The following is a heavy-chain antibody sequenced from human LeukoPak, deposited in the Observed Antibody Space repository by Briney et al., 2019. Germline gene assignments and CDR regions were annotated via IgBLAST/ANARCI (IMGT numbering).Heavy chain of an antibody. Sequence: GGSLRLSCAASGFTFSSYAMHWVRQAPGEELEWVAVISDDGNNKYYADSVKGRFTISRDNSKNTLYLRMNSLRGEDTAVYYCASVDDLDAFAMWGQGTMVTVSS. CDR3: ASVDDLDAFAM. CDR1: GFTFSSYA. CDR2: ISDDGNNK. D-gene: IGHD5-12*01. J-gene: IGHJ3*02. V-gene: IGHV3-30*04.